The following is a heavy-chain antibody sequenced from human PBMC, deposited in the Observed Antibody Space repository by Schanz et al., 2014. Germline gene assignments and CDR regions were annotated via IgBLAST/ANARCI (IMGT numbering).Heavy chain of an antibody. J-gene: IGHJ4*02. CDR1: GGSISSSGYY. Sequence: QLQLQESGPGLVKPSETLSLTCTVSGGSISSSGYYWGWIRQPPGNGLEWIGSIYYSGSTYYNPSHRSRVTFSVDPPKTHFSRKVTFVTATDTAVYYCARLPGLYCSGGACYRGYWGQGTLVTVSS. CDR2: IYYSGST. D-gene: IGHD2-15*01. CDR3: ARLPGLYCSGGACYRGY. V-gene: IGHV4-39*01.